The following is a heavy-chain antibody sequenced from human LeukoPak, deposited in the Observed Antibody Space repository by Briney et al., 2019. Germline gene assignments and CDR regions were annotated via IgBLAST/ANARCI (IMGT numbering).Heavy chain of an antibody. CDR2: ISSSANTI. Sequence: GGSLRLSCAASGFTFSTYEINWVRQAPGKGLEWISYISSSANTIYYADSVKGRFTISRDNAKHSLYLQMNTLRAEDTAVYSCARGADGVSSNSRGWFDPWGQGTLVTVSS. D-gene: IGHD2-15*01. CDR3: ARGADGVSSNSRGWFDP. J-gene: IGHJ5*02. CDR1: GFTFSTYE. V-gene: IGHV3-48*03.